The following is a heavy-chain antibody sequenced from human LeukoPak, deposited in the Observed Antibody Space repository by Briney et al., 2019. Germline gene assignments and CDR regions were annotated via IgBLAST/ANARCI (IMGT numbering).Heavy chain of an antibody. CDR3: ARVLQYYYDSSGYADY. D-gene: IGHD3-22*01. CDR2: INHSGST. Sequence: SETLSLTCTVSGGSISSSSYYWGWIRQPPGKGLEWIGEINHSGSTNYNPSLKSRVTISVDTSKNQFSLKLSSVTAADTAVYYCARVLQYYYDSSGYADYWGQGTLVTVSS. CDR1: GGSISSSSYY. J-gene: IGHJ4*02. V-gene: IGHV4-39*07.